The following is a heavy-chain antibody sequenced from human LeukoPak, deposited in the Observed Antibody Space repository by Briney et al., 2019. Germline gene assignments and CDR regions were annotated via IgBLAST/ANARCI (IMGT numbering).Heavy chain of an antibody. CDR1: GGSISSGSYY. J-gene: IGHJ3*02. D-gene: IGHD2-2*02. CDR2: IYTSGST. V-gene: IGHV4-61*02. Sequence: SETLSLTCTVSGGSISSGSYYWSWIRQPAGKGLEWIGRIYTSGSTNYNPSLKSRVTISVDTSKNQFSPKLSSVTAADTAVYYCARRQEDIVVVSAAINSMADAFDIWGQGTMVTVSS. CDR3: ARRQEDIVVVSAAINSMADAFDI.